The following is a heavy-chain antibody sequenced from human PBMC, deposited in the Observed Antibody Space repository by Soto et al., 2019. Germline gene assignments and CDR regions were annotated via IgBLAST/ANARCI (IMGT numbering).Heavy chain of an antibody. Sequence: QVQLVESGGGVVQPGRSLRLSCAASGFTFSSYAMHWVRQAPGKGLEWVAVISYDGSNKYYADSVKGRFTISRDNSKNTLYLQMNSLRAEDTAGYYWANEYSSSPIYYYSGMDVWGQGTTVTVSS. CDR2: ISYDGSNK. V-gene: IGHV3-30-3*02. CDR3: ANEYSSSPIYYYSGMDV. D-gene: IGHD6-6*01. J-gene: IGHJ6*02. CDR1: GFTFSSYA.